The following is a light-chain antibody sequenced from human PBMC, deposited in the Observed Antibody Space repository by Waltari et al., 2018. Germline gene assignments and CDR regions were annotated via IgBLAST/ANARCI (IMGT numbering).Light chain of an antibody. CDR1: SSNIGAGYD. V-gene: IGLV1-40*01. CDR2: GNS. Sequence: QSVLTQPPSVSGAPGQRVTISCTGSSSNIGAGYDVHWYQQLPGTAPKLIICGNSKRPSGVTDRFSGSKSCTSASLAITGLQAEDEADYYCQSYDSSLSGSRVFGGGTKLTVL. J-gene: IGLJ3*02. CDR3: QSYDSSLSGSRV.